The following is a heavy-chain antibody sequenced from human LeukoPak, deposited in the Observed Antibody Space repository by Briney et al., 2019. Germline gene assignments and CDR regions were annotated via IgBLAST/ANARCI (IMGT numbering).Heavy chain of an antibody. CDR2: IIPIFGTA. J-gene: IGHJ6*03. CDR1: RGTFSSYA. Sequence: GASVKVSCKASRGTFSSYAISWVRQAPGQGLEWMGGIIPIFGTANYAQKFQGRVTIATDESTSTAYMELSSLRSEDTAVYYCARDTVGQQLTKGYYYYMDVWGKGTTVTVSS. V-gene: IGHV1-69*05. CDR3: ARDTVGQQLTKGYYYYMDV. D-gene: IGHD6-13*01.